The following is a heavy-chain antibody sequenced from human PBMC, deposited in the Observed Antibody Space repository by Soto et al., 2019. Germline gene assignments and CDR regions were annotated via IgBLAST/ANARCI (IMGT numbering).Heavy chain of an antibody. Sequence: PSETLSLTCAVYGESFSGYYWSWIRQPPGKGLEWIGEINHSGSTNYNPSLKSRVTISVDTSKNQFSLKLSSVTAADTAVYYCARFPTGVTTRGVYYYGMDVWGQGTTVTVSS. V-gene: IGHV4-34*01. CDR2: INHSGST. CDR1: GESFSGYY. D-gene: IGHD4-4*01. CDR3: ARFPTGVTTRGVYYYGMDV. J-gene: IGHJ6*02.